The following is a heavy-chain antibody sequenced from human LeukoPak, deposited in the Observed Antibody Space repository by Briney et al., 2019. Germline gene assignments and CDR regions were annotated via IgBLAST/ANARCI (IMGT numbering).Heavy chain of an antibody. J-gene: IGHJ4*02. CDR1: GFTFSRYW. CDR2: IKSDGTFI. Sequence: GGSLRLSCEASGFTFSRYWMYRVRQAPGKGLEWVSRIKSDGTFISYAESVRGRFTISRDNAKNSLYLQMNSLRAEDTAVYYCAREGLYYYDSSGYFDYWGQGTLVTVSS. CDR3: AREGLYYYDSSGYFDY. V-gene: IGHV3-74*01. D-gene: IGHD3-22*01.